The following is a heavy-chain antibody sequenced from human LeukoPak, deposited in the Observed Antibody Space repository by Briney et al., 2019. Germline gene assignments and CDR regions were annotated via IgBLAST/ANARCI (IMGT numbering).Heavy chain of an antibody. Sequence: PSETLSLTCTVSGGSISSYYWSWIRQPAGKGLEWIGRIYTSGSTNYNPSLKSRVTMSVDTSKNQFSLKLSSVTAADTAVYYCARRRPKSMGRYFDYWGQGTLVTVSS. J-gene: IGHJ4*02. D-gene: IGHD3-10*01. V-gene: IGHV4-4*07. CDR2: IYTSGST. CDR3: ARRRPKSMGRYFDY. CDR1: GGSISSYY.